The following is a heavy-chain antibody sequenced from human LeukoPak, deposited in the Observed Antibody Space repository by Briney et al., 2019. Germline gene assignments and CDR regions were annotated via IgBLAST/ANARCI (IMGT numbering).Heavy chain of an antibody. J-gene: IGHJ3*02. Sequence: GGSLRLSCAASGFSFSSYSMKWVRQAPGRGLEWVSSISSSSNYIYYADSVKGRFTISRDNAKNSLYLQMNSLRAEDTAVYYCARVSILIVPYYAFDIWGQGTMVTVSS. V-gene: IGHV3-21*01. CDR1: GFSFSSYS. CDR2: ISSSSNYI. CDR3: ARVSILIVPYYAFDI. D-gene: IGHD2/OR15-2a*01.